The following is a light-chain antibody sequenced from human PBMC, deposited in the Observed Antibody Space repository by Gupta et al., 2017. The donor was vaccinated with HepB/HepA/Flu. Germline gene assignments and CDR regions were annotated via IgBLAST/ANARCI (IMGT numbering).Light chain of an antibody. V-gene: IGKV3-20*01. Sequence: EIVLTQSPGTLSLSPGESATLSCRASQTIRSGFLAWFQQRPGQAPRLLIHGATTRTTGISDRFSGRVSGTDFTLTISRLEPEDFAVYYCQHFGNSPRYTFGQGTKLEMK. CDR3: QHFGNSPRYT. J-gene: IGKJ2*01. CDR1: QTIRSGF. CDR2: GAT.